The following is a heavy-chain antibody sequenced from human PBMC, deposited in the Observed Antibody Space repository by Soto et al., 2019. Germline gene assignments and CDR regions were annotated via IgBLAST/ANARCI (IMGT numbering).Heavy chain of an antibody. CDR2: IWYDGSNK. CDR3: ASPQGGPNWGYFDY. D-gene: IGHD7-27*01. V-gene: IGHV3-33*01. Sequence: GGSLRLSCAASGFTFSSYGMHWVRQAPGKGLEWVAVIWYDGSNKYYADSVKGRFTISRDNSKNTLYLQMNSLRAEDTAVYYCASPQGGPNWGYFDYWGQGTLVTVSS. CDR1: GFTFSSYG. J-gene: IGHJ4*02.